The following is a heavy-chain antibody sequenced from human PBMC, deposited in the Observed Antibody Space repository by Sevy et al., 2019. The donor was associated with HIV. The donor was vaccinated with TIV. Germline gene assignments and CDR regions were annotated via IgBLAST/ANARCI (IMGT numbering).Heavy chain of an antibody. V-gene: IGHV3-23*01. J-gene: IGHJ6*02. CDR3: AKVYYYDSGTVIHRGMDV. CDR1: GFTFDNNA. Sequence: GGSLRLSCAASGFTFDNNAMYWVRQAPGKGLEWVSAISGSGLSTNYAASVRGRFTISRDISKTTLYLQMNSLRAEDTAVYYCAKVYYYDSGTVIHRGMDVWGQGTTVTVSS. D-gene: IGHD3-10*01. CDR2: ISGSGLST.